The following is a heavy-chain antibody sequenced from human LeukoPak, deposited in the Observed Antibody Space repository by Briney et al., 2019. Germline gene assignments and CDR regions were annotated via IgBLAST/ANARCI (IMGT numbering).Heavy chain of an antibody. V-gene: IGHV3-48*01. CDR1: GFTFSSDS. CDR3: ARGRELLWFGELYYYYMDV. D-gene: IGHD3-10*01. J-gene: IGHJ6*03. CDR2: ISSSSSTI. Sequence: PGGSLRLSCAASGFTFSSDSMNWVRQAPGKGLEWVSYISSSSSTIYYADSVKGRFTISRDNAKNSLYLQMNSLRAEDTAVYYCARGRELLWFGELYYYYMDVWGKGTTVTVSS.